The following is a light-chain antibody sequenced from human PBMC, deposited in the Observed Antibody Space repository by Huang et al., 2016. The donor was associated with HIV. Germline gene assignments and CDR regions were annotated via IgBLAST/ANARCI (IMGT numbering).Light chain of an antibody. CDR3: HQYYNTPYT. CDR1: QSVLDKSNNKNC. Sequence: DIVMTQSPDSLAVSLGERATINCKSSQSVLDKSNNKNCLAWFQQEPGQPPKLLIYWASTRESGVPDRFSGSGSGTDFTLTINSLQAEDVAVYYCHQYYNTPYTFGQGTKLEIK. CDR2: WAS. J-gene: IGKJ2*01. V-gene: IGKV4-1*01.